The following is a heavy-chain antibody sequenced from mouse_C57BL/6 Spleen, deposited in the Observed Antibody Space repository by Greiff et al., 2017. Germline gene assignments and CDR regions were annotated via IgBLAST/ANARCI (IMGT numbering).Heavy chain of an antibody. CDR3: ARGVFGY. J-gene: IGHJ2*01. CDR1: GYTFTSYW. CDR2: IDPSDSET. Sequence: QVQLKQPGAELVRPGSSVKLSCKASGYTFTSYWMHWVKQRPIQGLEWIGNIDPSDSETHYNQKFKDKATLTVDKSSSTAYMQVSSLTSVDSAVYYWARGVFGYWGQGTNLTVSS. V-gene: IGHV1-52*01.